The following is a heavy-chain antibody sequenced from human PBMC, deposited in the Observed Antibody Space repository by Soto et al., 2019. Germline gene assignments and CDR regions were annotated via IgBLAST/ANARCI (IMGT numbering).Heavy chain of an antibody. CDR2: ISGSGGST. J-gene: IGHJ5*02. Sequence: EVQLLESGGGLVQPGGSLRLSCAASGFTFSSYAMSWVRQAPGKGLEWVSAISGSGGSTYYADSVKGRFTISRDNSKNTLYLQVNSLRAEDTAVYYCAKVLRYYYGSGSCGFDPWGQGTLVTVSS. CDR1: GFTFSSYA. D-gene: IGHD3-10*01. V-gene: IGHV3-23*01. CDR3: AKVLRYYYGSGSCGFDP.